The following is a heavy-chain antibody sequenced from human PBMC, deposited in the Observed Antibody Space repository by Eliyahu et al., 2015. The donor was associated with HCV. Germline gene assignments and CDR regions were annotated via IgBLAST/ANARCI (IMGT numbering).Heavy chain of an antibody. CDR2: IYPGDSDT. D-gene: IGHD4-23*01. Sequence: EVQLVQSGAEVKKPGEXXXISCXGSGXSFTSXWIGXVRQMXGKGLEWMGIIYPGDSDTRYSPSFQGQVTISADKSISTAYLQWSSLKASDTAMYYCARSLDYGGSYGMDVWGQGTTVTVSS. V-gene: IGHV5-51*01. CDR1: GXSFTSXW. J-gene: IGHJ6*02. CDR3: ARSLDYGGSYGMDV.